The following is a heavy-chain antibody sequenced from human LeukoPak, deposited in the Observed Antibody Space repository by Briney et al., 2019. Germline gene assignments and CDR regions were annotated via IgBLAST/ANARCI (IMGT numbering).Heavy chain of an antibody. D-gene: IGHD3-16*01. V-gene: IGHV3-30*04. Sequence: GGSLRLSCLASGFSFSTYDIHWVRQAPGKGLEWVAVISTDGRTKFYTDSVKGRFTISRDNSTDTLYLQMNSLRPEDTAVYYCARDMLLGRPDYMDVWGKGTTATVSS. J-gene: IGHJ6*03. CDR3: ARDMLLGRPDYMDV. CDR1: GFSFSTYD. CDR2: ISTDGRTK.